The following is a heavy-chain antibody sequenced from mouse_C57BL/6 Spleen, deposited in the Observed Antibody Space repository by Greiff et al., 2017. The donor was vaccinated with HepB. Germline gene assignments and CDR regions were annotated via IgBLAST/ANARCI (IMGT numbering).Heavy chain of an antibody. CDR2: ISSGGSYT. D-gene: IGHD2-4*01. CDR3: ARHRYYDYDWYFDV. J-gene: IGHJ1*03. Sequence: EVQVVESGGDLVKPGGSLKLSCAASGFTFSSYGMSWVRQTPDKRLEWVATISSGGSYTYYPDSVKGRFTISRDNAKNTLYLQMSSLKSEDTAMYYWARHRYYDYDWYFDVWGTGTTVTVSS. CDR1: GFTFSSYG. V-gene: IGHV5-6*01.